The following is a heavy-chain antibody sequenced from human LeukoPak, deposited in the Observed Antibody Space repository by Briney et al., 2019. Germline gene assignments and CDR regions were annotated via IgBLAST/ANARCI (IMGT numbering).Heavy chain of an antibody. V-gene: IGHV4-4*02. CDR2: TYHSGST. CDR1: GGSISSTNW. Sequence: SETLSLTCAVSGGSISSTNWWSWVRQPPEKGLEGIGETYHSGSTNYNPSLESRVTMSVDKSKNQFSLKLNSMTAADTAVYYCATGRQGNYWGQGTMVIVSS. D-gene: IGHD1-1*01. J-gene: IGHJ3*01. CDR3: ATGRQGNY.